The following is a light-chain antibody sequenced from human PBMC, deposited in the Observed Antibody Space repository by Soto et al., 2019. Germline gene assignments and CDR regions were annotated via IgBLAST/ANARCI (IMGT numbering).Light chain of an antibody. CDR2: SAS. Sequence: DIQMTQSPSSVSASVGDRVTITCRASQDITTRLAWYQQKPGKAPKILIYSASTLQTGVPPRFRGRGSGTEFTLTITNLQPDDFATYYCQQGHGCPTFGGGTTVE. CDR1: QDITTR. V-gene: IGKV1-12*01. CDR3: QQGHGCPT. J-gene: IGKJ4*01.